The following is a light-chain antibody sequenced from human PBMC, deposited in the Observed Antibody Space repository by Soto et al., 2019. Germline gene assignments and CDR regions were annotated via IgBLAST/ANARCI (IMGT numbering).Light chain of an antibody. CDR3: QQYYSTPRT. J-gene: IGKJ2*01. Sequence: DIVMTQSPDSLAVSLGERATINCKSSQSVLSSSNNKNYLAWYQQKAGQPPKLLIYWASTRESGVPDRFSGSGSGADFTLTISSLQAEDVAVYYCQQYYSTPRTFGQGTKLEIK. CDR2: WAS. V-gene: IGKV4-1*01. CDR1: QSVLSSSNNKNY.